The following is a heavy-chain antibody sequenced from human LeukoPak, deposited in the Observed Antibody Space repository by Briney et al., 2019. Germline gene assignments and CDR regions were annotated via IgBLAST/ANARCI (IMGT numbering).Heavy chain of an antibody. D-gene: IGHD6-19*01. CDR1: GGTFSSYA. CDR3: ARGIAVAGTSGDYYYYMDV. CDR2: IIPIFGTA. V-gene: IGHV1-69*13. J-gene: IGHJ6*03. Sequence: SVKVSCKASGGTFSSYAISWVRQAPGQGLEWMGGIIPIFGTANYAQKFQGRGTITADESTSTAYMELSSLRSEDTAVYYCARGIAVAGTSGDYYYYMDVWGKGTTVTVSS.